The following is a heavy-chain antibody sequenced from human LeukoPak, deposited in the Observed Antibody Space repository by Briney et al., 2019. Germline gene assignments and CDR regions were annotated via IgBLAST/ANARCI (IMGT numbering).Heavy chain of an antibody. D-gene: IGHD3-22*01. Sequence: PGGSLRLSCAASGFTFDDYGMSWVRQAPGKGLEWVSGINWNGGSTGYADSVKGRFTISRDNAKNSLYLQMNSLRAEDTALYYCAGGPILRYYDSSGFDYWGQGTLVTVSS. V-gene: IGHV3-20*04. CDR3: AGGPILRYYDSSGFDY. CDR1: GFTFDDYG. CDR2: INWNGGST. J-gene: IGHJ4*02.